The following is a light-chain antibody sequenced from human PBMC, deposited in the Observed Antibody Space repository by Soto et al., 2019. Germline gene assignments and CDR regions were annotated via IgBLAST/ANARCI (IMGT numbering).Light chain of an antibody. V-gene: IGLV2-14*01. CDR1: SSDIGAFNY. J-gene: IGLJ2*01. CDR2: GVA. CDR3: SSYTVTTTLVV. Sequence: LTQPASVSGSPGQSVTISCTGTSSDIGAFNYVSWYQHHPGKAPKLMIYGVANRPSGVSNRFSGSKSGNTASLTISGLQAEDEASYYCSSYTVTTTLVVFGGGTKVTVL.